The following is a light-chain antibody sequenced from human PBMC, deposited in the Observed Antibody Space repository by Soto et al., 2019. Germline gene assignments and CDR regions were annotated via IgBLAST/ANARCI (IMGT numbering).Light chain of an antibody. CDR2: AAT. CDR3: QQRNNYPIT. CDR1: QSISSY. V-gene: IGKV1-9*01. J-gene: IGKJ5*01. Sequence: DIQMTQSTSSLSASVGDRVTITCRASQSISSYLNWYQQKPGKAPNLLIYAATVLQGGVPSRFSGTGSATEFILTISSLQPEDFATYYCQQRNNYPITFGQGTRLEIK.